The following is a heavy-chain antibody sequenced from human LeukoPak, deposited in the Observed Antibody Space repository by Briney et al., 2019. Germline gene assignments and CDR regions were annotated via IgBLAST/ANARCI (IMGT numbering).Heavy chain of an antibody. CDR1: GGSFSGYY. J-gene: IGHJ4*02. Sequence: SETLSLTCAVYGGSFSGYYWSWVRQPPGKGLEWIGEIHHSKSSNYYPSLKSRVTISVDKSKNQFSLELNSVTAADTAVYYCARGGDWLFDYWGQGILVTVSS. D-gene: IGHD2-21*02. CDR3: ARGGDWLFDY. V-gene: IGHV4-34*01. CDR2: IHHSKSS.